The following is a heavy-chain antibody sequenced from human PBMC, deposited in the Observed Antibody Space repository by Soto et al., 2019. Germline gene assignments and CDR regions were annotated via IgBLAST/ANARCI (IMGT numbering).Heavy chain of an antibody. V-gene: IGHV1-8*01. CDR2: MNPNNGNT. J-gene: IGHJ1*01. CDR3: ARRPRNYYALGSYSYFRH. Sequence: QVQLVQSGAEVKKPGASVKVSCKASGYTFTSYDISWVRQATGQGLEWMGWMNPNNGNTDYAPKFQGRVTMTMNTSIGTAYMELSSLRSEATAVYYFARRPRNYYALGSYSYFRHWGQGTLVTVSS. CDR1: GYTFTSYD. D-gene: IGHD3-10*01.